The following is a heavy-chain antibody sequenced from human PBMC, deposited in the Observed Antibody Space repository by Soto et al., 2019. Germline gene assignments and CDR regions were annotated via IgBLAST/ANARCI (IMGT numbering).Heavy chain of an antibody. CDR1: GFSFSISP. J-gene: IGHJ4*02. D-gene: IGHD7-27*01. V-gene: IGHV3-30-3*01. Sequence: GGSLRLSCAASGFSFSISPMHWVRQAPGKGPEWVALISYDGTNKFYADSVKGRFTISGDNSKSTLYLQVDSLRPEDAAVYYCARDPKTSGGQHWAFNYFDSWGQGTLVTVSS. CDR3: ARDPKTSGGQHWAFNYFDS. CDR2: ISYDGTNK.